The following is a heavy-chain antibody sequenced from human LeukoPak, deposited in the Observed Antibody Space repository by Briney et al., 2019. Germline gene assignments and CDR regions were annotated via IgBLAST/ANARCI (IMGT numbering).Heavy chain of an antibody. Sequence: TLSLTCTVSGDSISSSSYNWGWIRQHPGKGLEWIGYIYYSGSTYYNPSLKSRVTISVDTSKNQFSLKLSSVTAADTAVYYCARESLHLGGNYYYYYGMDVWGQGTTVTVSS. V-gene: IGHV4-31*03. J-gene: IGHJ6*02. CDR2: IYYSGST. D-gene: IGHD1-26*01. CDR3: ARESLHLGGNYYYYYGMDV. CDR1: GDSISSSSYN.